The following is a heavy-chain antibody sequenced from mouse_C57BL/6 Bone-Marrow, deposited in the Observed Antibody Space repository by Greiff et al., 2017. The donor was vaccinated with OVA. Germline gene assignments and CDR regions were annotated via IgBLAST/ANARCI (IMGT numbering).Heavy chain of an antibody. CDR3: ARQDYYGSWYFDV. J-gene: IGHJ1*03. V-gene: IGHV5-15*01. CDR1: GFTFSDYG. D-gene: IGHD1-1*01. Sequence: EVMLVESGGGLVQPGGSLKLSCAASGFTFSDYGMAWVRQAPRKGPEWVAFISNLAYSIYYADTVTGRFPISRENAKNTLYLEMSSLRSEDTAMYYCARQDYYGSWYFDVWGTGTTVTVSS. CDR2: ISNLAYSI.